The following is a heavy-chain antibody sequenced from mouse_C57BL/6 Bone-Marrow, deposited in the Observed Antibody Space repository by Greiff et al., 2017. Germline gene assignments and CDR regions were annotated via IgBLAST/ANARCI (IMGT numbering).Heavy chain of an antibody. CDR3: ARRELSWFAY. V-gene: IGHV1-76*01. Sequence: VQLQQSGAELVRPGASVKLSCKASGYTFTDYYINWVKQRPGQGLEWIARIYPGSGNTYYNEKVTGKATLTAEQSSSTAYMQLRSLTSEDSAVYFCARRELSWFAYWGQGTLVTVFA. CDR2: IYPGSGNT. J-gene: IGHJ3*01. CDR1: GYTFTDYY.